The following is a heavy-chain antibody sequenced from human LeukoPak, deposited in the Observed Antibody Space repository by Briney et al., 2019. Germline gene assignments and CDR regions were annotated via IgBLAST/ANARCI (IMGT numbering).Heavy chain of an antibody. CDR2: ISGSGGST. V-gene: IGHV3-23*01. CDR3: AKAPRAAAGTYNGMDV. J-gene: IGHJ6*02. CDR1: GFTFSSYA. D-gene: IGHD6-13*01. Sequence: GGSLRLSCAASGFTFSSYAMSWVRQAPGKGLEWFSAISGSGGSTYYADSVKGRFTISRDNSKNTLYLQMNSLRAEDTAVYYCAKAPRAAAGTYNGMDVWGQGTTVTVSS.